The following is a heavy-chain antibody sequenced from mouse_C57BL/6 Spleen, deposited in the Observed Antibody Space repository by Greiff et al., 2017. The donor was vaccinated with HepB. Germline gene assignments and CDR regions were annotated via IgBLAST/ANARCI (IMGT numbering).Heavy chain of an antibody. CDR2: IYPGSGNT. J-gene: IGHJ3*01. V-gene: IGHV1-76*01. CDR3: ARAGYGSSYGFAY. Sequence: VKLQQSGAELVRPGASVKLSCKASGYTFTDYYINWVKQRPGQGLGWIARIYPGSGNTYSNEKFKGKATLTAEKASTTAYMQLSSLTSEDYAVSFCARAGYGSSYGFAYWGQGTLVTVSA. D-gene: IGHD1-1*01. CDR1: GYTFTDYY.